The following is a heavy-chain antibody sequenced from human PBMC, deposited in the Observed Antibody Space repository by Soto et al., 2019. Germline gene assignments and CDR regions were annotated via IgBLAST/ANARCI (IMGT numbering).Heavy chain of an antibody. V-gene: IGHV4-34*01. CDR1: GGSFSGYF. Sequence: PSETLSLTCVVYGGSFSGYFWTWVRQPPGEGPEWIGEIYHTGTTHYNPSLKSRLTISVDKSKNQFSLNLRSVTAADTAVYYCASKTGYGIAFDNWGQGTPVTVSS. J-gene: IGHJ4*02. CDR2: IYHTGTT. CDR3: ASKTGYGIAFDN. D-gene: IGHD5-18*01.